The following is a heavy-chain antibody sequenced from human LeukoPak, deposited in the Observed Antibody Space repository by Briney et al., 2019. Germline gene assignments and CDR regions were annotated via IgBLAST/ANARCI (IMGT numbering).Heavy chain of an antibody. CDR2: INHSGST. Sequence: SQTLSLTCTVSGGSISSGSYYWSWIRQPPGKGLEWIGEINHSGSTNYNPSLKSRVTISVDTSKNQFSLKLSSVTAADTAVYYCARQDDSSGYVDYWGQGTLVTVSS. CDR3: ARQDDSSGYVDY. D-gene: IGHD3-22*01. V-gene: IGHV4-39*01. CDR1: GGSISSGSYY. J-gene: IGHJ4*02.